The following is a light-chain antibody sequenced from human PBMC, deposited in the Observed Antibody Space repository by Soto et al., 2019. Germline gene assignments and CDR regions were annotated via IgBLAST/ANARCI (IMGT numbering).Light chain of an antibody. V-gene: IGLV2-8*01. J-gene: IGLJ2*01. CDR2: EVT. Sequence: QSVLTQPPSASGSPGQSVTISCSGTSSDVGGYNYVSWYQQHPGKAPKVMIYEVTRRPSRVPDRFSGSRSGNTASLIVSGLQAEDEADYYCSSYAGSNTVAFGGGTKVTVL. CDR3: SSYAGSNTVA. CDR1: SSDVGGYNY.